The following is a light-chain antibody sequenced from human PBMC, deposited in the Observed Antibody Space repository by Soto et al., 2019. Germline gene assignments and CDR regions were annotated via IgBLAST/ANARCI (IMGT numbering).Light chain of an antibody. CDR3: QQSNSYPLT. V-gene: IGKV1-9*01. CDR1: QAITNN. Sequence: DIHLTQSPSSLSASVGDRVTITCRASQAITNNLAWYQQKPGNPPRLLIYAGSTLQSGVPSRFSGSGSGTDFTLAISSLQSEDFATYYCQQSNSYPLTLGGGTKVDIK. CDR2: AGS. J-gene: IGKJ4*01.